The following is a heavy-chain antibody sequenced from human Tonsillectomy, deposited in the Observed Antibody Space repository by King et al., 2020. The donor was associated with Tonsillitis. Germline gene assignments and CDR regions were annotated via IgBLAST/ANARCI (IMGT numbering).Heavy chain of an antibody. CDR1: GFTLVDYA. CDR3: AKDIGGSGRYAAYYFDY. V-gene: IGHV3-9*01. CDR2: ISWNSGTK. D-gene: IGHD3-16*01. J-gene: IGHJ4*02. Sequence: VQLVESGGGLVQPGRSLRLSCAASGFTLVDYAMHWVRKAPGKGLEWVPGISWNSGTKAKADSVKGRFAISRDNAKNSLCLQMSGLRVEDTALYYCAKDIGGSGRYAAYYFDYWGQGTLVTVSS.